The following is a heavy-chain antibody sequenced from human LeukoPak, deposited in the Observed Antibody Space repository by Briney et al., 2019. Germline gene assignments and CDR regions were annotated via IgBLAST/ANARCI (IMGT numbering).Heavy chain of an antibody. D-gene: IGHD6-13*01. CDR1: GGSFSDYY. CDR3: ARGRSSSSWSYRRGYFDY. V-gene: IGHV4-34*01. Sequence: SETLSLTCAVYGGSFSDYYWSWIRQPPGKGLEWIGEINHSGSTNYNPSLKSRVTISVDTSKNQFSLKLSSVTAADTAVYYCARGRSSSSWSYRRGYFDYWGQGTLVTVSS. J-gene: IGHJ4*02. CDR2: INHSGST.